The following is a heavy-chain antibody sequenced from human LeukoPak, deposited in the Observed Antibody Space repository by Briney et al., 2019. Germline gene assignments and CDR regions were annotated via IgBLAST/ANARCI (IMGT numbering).Heavy chain of an antibody. CDR1: GFTVSSNY. V-gene: IGHV3-21*01. J-gene: IGHJ5*02. Sequence: PGGSLRLSCAASGFTVSSNYMSWVRQAPGKGLEWVSSISSSSSYIYYADSVKGRFTISRDNAKNSLYLQMNSLRAEDTAVYYCARGPLNWFDPWGQGTLVTVSS. CDR2: ISSSSSYI. CDR3: ARGPLNWFDP.